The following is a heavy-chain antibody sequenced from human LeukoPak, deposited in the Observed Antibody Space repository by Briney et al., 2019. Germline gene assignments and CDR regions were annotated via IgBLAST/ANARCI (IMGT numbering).Heavy chain of an antibody. V-gene: IGHV3-21*01. CDR3: ATYSSRNAREFQS. Sequence: GGSLRLSCAASGFTFSSYSMNWVRQAPGKGLEWVSSISSSSSYIYYADSVKGRFTISRDNAKNSLYPQMNSLRAEDTAVYYCATYSSRNAREFQSWGQGTLVTVSS. J-gene: IGHJ1*01. CDR2: ISSSSSYI. D-gene: IGHD2-2*01. CDR1: GFTFSSYS.